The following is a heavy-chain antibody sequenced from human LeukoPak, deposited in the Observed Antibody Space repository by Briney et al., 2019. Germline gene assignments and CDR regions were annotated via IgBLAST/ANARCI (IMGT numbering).Heavy chain of an antibody. V-gene: IGHV3-23*01. Sequence: TGGSLRLSCAASGFTFSSYAMSWVRQAPGKGLEWVSAISGSGGSTYYADSVKGRFTISRDNSKNTLYLQMNSLRGEDTAVYYCARGPWSAAGYNGMDVWGQGTTVTVSS. J-gene: IGHJ6*02. D-gene: IGHD6-13*01. CDR3: ARGPWSAAGYNGMDV. CDR2: ISGSGGST. CDR1: GFTFSSYA.